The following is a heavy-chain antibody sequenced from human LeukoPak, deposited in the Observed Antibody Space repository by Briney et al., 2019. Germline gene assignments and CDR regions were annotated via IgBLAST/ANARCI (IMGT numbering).Heavy chain of an antibody. V-gene: IGHV4-61*08. CDR3: ARWNSYDTGGYYPERTFDY. CDR2: VYYNGNI. Sequence: SETLSLTCTVSGGSISSGGYYWSWLRQPPGKGLEWIGYVYYNGNINYNPSLKSRVTISIDTSKNQFSLKLSSVTAADTAVYHCARWNSYDTGGYYPERTFDYWGQGTLVTVSS. CDR1: GGSISSGGYY. J-gene: IGHJ4*02. D-gene: IGHD3-22*01.